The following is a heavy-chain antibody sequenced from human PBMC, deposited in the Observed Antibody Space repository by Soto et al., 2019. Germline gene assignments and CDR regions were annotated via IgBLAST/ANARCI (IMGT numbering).Heavy chain of an antibody. CDR2: IKSKTDGGTT. J-gene: IGHJ4*02. Sequence: GGSLRLSCAASGFTFSNAWMSWVRQAPGKGLEWVGRIKSKTDGGTTDYAAPVKGRFTISRDDSKNTLYLQMNSLKTEDTAVYYCTTGPTPNRYNGNDYWGQGTLVTVSS. D-gene: IGHD1-1*01. CDR1: GFTFSNAW. V-gene: IGHV3-15*01. CDR3: TTGPTPNRYNGNDY.